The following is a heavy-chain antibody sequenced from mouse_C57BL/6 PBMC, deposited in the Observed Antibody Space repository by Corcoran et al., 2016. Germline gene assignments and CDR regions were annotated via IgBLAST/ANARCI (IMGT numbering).Heavy chain of an antibody. CDR1: GYTFTTYG. Sequence: QIQLVQSGPELKKPGETVKISCKASGYTFTTYGMSWVKQAPGKGLKWMGWINTYSGVPTYADDFKGRFAFSLETSASTAYLQINNLKNEDTATYFCARWTYYGSPFLAYWGQGTLVTVSA. D-gene: IGHD1-1*01. CDR3: ARWTYYGSPFLAY. CDR2: INTYSGVP. V-gene: IGHV9-3*01. J-gene: IGHJ3*01.